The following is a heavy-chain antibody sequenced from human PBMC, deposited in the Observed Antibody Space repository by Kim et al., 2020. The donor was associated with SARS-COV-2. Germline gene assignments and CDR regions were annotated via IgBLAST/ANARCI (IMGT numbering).Heavy chain of an antibody. J-gene: IGHJ6*02. Sequence: ASVKVSCKASGYTFTSYGISWVRQAPGQGLEWMGWISAYNGNTNYAQKLQGRVTMTTDTSTSTAYMELRSLSSDDTAVYYCARALCSSTSCYAYYYYYYGMDVWGQGTTVTVSS. CDR2: ISAYNGNT. CDR3: ARALCSSTSCYAYYYYYYGMDV. D-gene: IGHD2-2*01. CDR1: GYTFTSYG. V-gene: IGHV1-18*01.